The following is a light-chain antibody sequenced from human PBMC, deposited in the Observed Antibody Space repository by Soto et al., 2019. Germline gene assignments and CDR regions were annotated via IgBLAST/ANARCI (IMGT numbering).Light chain of an antibody. CDR1: QRVSSTY. CDR3: QQYNTWPPIT. V-gene: IGKV3-15*01. CDR2: GAS. Sequence: EIGVTQSAGTLSLSTGERATLSCRASQRVSSTYLAWYQQKPGQAPRLLIYGASIRATGIPARFSGSGSWTEFTLTISSLQSEDFAVYYCQQYNTWPPITFGQGTRLEIK. J-gene: IGKJ5*01.